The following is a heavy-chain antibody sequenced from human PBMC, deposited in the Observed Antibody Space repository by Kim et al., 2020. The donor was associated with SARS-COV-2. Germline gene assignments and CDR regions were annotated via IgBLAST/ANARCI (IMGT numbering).Heavy chain of an antibody. CDR2: IYSGGSST. V-gene: IGHV3-23*03. Sequence: GGSLRLSCAASGFTFSSYAMSWVRQAPGKGLEWVSVIYSGGSSTYYADSVKGRFTISRDNSKNTLYLQMNSLRAEDTAVYYCAKDSGDGVDYWGQGTLVTVSS. CDR1: GFTFSSYA. J-gene: IGHJ4*02. CDR3: AKDSGDGVDY. D-gene: IGHD3-10*01.